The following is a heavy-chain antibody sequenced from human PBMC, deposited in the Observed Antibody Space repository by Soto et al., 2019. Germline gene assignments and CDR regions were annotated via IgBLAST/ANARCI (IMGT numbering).Heavy chain of an antibody. D-gene: IGHD3-10*01. CDR1: GFTFEDSV. J-gene: IGHJ4*02. Sequence: GGSLRLSCAASGFTFEDSVMHWVRQAPGKGLEWVSGISWNSDIRAYADSVKGRFTISRDNAKDSVYLQMSSLRAEDTALYYCTRGPRPISTGTGAYWGQGTQVTVSS. CDR2: ISWNSDIR. V-gene: IGHV3-9*01. CDR3: TRGPRPISTGTGAY.